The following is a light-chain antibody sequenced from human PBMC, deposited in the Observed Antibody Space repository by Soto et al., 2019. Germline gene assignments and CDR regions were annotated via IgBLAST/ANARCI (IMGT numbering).Light chain of an antibody. Sequence: QSALTQPASVSGSPRQSITISCTGTSSDVGGYDYVSWYQQHPGKVPKLLIYDVSNRPSGVSDRFSGSKSGNTASLTISGLQAEDEADYYCSSYTSSYTYVFGTGTQLTVL. V-gene: IGLV2-14*01. J-gene: IGLJ1*01. CDR1: SSDVGGYDY. CDR2: DVS. CDR3: SSYTSSYTYV.